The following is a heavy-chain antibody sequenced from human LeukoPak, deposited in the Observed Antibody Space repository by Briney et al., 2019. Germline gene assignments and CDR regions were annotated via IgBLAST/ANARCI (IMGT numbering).Heavy chain of an antibody. CDR2: IIPILGIA. CDR3: ARGLAVASRSIPEY. Sequence: GASVKVSCKASGGTFSSYAISWVRQAPGQGLEWMGRIIPILGIANYAQKFQGRVTITADKSTSTAYMELSSLRSEDTAVYYCARGLAVASRSIPEYWGQGTLVTVSS. J-gene: IGHJ4*02. D-gene: IGHD6-19*01. CDR1: GGTFSSYA. V-gene: IGHV1-69*04.